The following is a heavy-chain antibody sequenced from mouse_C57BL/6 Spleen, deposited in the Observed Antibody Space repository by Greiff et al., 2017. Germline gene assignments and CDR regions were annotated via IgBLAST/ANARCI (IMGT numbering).Heavy chain of an antibody. Sequence: QVQLQQPGAELVMPGASVKLSCKASGYTFTSYWMHWVKQRPGQGLEWIGEIDPSDSDTNYNQKFKGKATLTVDKSSSTAYMQLSSLTSEDSAVYYCARGLLRRAWFAYWGQGTLVTVSA. CDR1: GYTFTSYW. V-gene: IGHV1-69*01. CDR3: ARGLLRRAWFAY. D-gene: IGHD1-1*01. CDR2: IDPSDSDT. J-gene: IGHJ3*01.